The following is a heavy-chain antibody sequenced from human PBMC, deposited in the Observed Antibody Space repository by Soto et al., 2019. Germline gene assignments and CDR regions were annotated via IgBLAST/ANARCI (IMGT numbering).Heavy chain of an antibody. CDR2: IYYSGST. Sequence: SETLSLTCTVSGGSISSYYWSWIRQPPGKGLEWIGYIYYSGSTNYNPSLKSRVTISVDTSKNQFSLKLSSVTAADPAVYYCGRRYSSRHAFDIWGQGKMVTVSS. J-gene: IGHJ3*02. CDR3: GRRYSSRHAFDI. V-gene: IGHV4-59*08. CDR1: GGSISSYY. D-gene: IGHD6-13*01.